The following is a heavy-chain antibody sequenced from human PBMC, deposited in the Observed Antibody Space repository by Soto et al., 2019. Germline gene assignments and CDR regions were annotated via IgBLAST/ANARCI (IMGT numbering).Heavy chain of an antibody. CDR2: ISAYNGNT. CDR3: ETWMYYDFWSGQDAFEI. V-gene: IGHV1-18*01. Sequence: ASVKVSCKASGYTFTSYGISWVRQAPGQGLEWMGWISAYNGNTNYAQKLQGRVTMTTDTSTSTAYMELRSLRSDDTAVYYCETWMYYDFWSGQDAFEIWGRGTMVAVSS. J-gene: IGHJ3*02. D-gene: IGHD3-3*01. CDR1: GYTFTSYG.